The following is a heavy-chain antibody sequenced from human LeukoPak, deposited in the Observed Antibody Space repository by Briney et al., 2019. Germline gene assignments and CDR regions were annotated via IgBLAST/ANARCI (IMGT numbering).Heavy chain of an antibody. CDR2: FDPEDGET. D-gene: IGHD4-17*01. V-gene: IGHV1-24*01. Sequence: GASVKVSCKVSGYTLTELSMHWVRQAPGKGLEWMGGFDPEDGETIYAQKFQGRVTMTEDTSTDTAYMELSSLRSEDTAVYYCATDGTRGPTVTIYAFDIWGQGTMVTVSS. CDR3: ATDGTRGPTVTIYAFDI. J-gene: IGHJ3*02. CDR1: GYTLTELS.